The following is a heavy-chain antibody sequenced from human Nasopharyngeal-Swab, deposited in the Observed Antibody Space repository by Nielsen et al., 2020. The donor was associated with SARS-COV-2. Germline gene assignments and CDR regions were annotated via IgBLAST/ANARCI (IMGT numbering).Heavy chain of an antibody. CDR3: ARSSGGIYGMDV. J-gene: IGHJ6*02. V-gene: IGHV3-21*01. D-gene: IGHD6-19*01. CDR2: ISSSSSYI. CDR1: GFTFSSYS. Sequence: GGSLRLSCASSGFTFSSYSMNWVPQAPGKGLEWVSSISSSSSYIYYADSVKGRFTISRDNAKNSLYLQMNSLRAEDTAVYYCARSSGGIYGMDVWGQGTTVTVSS.